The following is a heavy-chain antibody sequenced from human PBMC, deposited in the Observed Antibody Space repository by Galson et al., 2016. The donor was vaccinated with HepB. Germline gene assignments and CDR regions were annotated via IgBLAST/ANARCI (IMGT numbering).Heavy chain of an antibody. CDR3: ARADSSGYHIYSGMDV. CDR1: GFTFSDYY. D-gene: IGHD3-22*01. CDR2: ISSSSSYT. Sequence: LRLSCAASGFTFSDYYMSWIRQAPGKGLEWVSYISSSSSYTKYADSVKGRFSIARDNAKNSLYLQMNSLRAEGTAVYYCARADSSGYHIYSGMDVGGQGTTVTVS. V-gene: IGHV3-11*06. J-gene: IGHJ6*02.